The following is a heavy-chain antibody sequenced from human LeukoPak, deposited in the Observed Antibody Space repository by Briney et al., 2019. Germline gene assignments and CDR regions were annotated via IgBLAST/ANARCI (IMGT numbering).Heavy chain of an antibody. CDR3: AKDLRLDCSTTSCYLLDY. Sequence: PGGSLRLSCAASGFTFSSYAMSWVRPAPGKGLEWVSVLSGSAGSTYYADSVKGRFTISRDNSKNTLYLQMNSLRAEDTAIYYCAKDLRLDCSTTSCYLLDYWGQGTLVTVSS. CDR2: LSGSAGST. J-gene: IGHJ4*02. V-gene: IGHV3-23*01. CDR1: GFTFSSYA. D-gene: IGHD2-2*01.